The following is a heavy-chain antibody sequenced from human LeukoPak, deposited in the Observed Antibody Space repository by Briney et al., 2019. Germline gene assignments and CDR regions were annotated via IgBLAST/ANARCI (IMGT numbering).Heavy chain of an antibody. CDR3: AGGLRKLLPDYYYYYMDV. V-gene: IGHV1-8*03. D-gene: IGHD2-15*01. CDR1: GYTFTSYD. Sequence: ASVKVSCKASGYTFTSYDINWVRQATGQGLEWMGWMNPNSGNTGYAQKFQGRVTITRNTSISTAYMELSSLRSEDTAVYYCAGGLRKLLPDYYYYYMDVWGKGTTVTVSS. J-gene: IGHJ6*03. CDR2: MNPNSGNT.